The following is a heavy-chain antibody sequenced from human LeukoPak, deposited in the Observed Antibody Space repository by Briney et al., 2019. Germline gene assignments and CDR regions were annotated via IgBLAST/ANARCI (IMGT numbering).Heavy chain of an antibody. D-gene: IGHD4-17*01. J-gene: IGHJ4*02. CDR1: GHSFTSYW. V-gene: IGHV5-51*01. CDR2: IYPGDSDT. Sequence: GESLKISCKGSGHSFTSYWIGWVRQMPGKGLEWMGIIYPGDSDTRYSPSFQGQVTISADKSISTAYLQWSSLKASDTAMYYCARQGGVGYGDYDFDYWGQGTLVTVSS. CDR3: ARQGGVGYGDYDFDY.